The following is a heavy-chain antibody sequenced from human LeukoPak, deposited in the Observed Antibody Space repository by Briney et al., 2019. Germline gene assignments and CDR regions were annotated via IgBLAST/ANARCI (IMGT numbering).Heavy chain of an antibody. V-gene: IGHV3-30*18. Sequence: GGSLRLSCAASGFTFSSYGMHWVRQAPGKGLEWVAVISYDGSNKYYADSVKGRFTISRDNSKNTLYLRMNSLRAEDTAVYYCAKDRGEYYYYGMDVWGQGTTVTVSS. CDR2: ISYDGSNK. CDR1: GFTFSSYG. D-gene: IGHD3-16*01. CDR3: AKDRGEYYYYGMDV. J-gene: IGHJ6*02.